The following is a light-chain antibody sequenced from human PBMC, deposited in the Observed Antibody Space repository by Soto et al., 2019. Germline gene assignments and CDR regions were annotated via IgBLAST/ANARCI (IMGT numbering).Light chain of an antibody. J-gene: IGLJ1*01. V-gene: IGLV2-23*01. CDR1: SSDVGSHDL. CDR2: EDT. Sequence: QSALTQPASVSGSPGQSITISCTGTSSDVGSHDLVSWYQQRPGKAPKLMIYEDTKRPSGVSNRFSGSKSGNTASLTISGLQAEDEADYYCCSYASGFTYVFGTGTKVTVL. CDR3: CSYASGFTYV.